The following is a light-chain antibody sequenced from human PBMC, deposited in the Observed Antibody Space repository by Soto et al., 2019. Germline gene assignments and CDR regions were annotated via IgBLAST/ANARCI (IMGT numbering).Light chain of an antibody. Sequence: EILFTQSPGTLSLSPGERATLSFRASQSVSNNYLAWYQQIPGQTPRLLIYGASSRATGIPDRFSGSGSGTDFTLTISRLEPEDFAVYYCQQYGSSPETFGQGTKVDNK. V-gene: IGKV3-20*01. CDR1: QSVSNNY. CDR3: QQYGSSPET. J-gene: IGKJ1*01. CDR2: GAS.